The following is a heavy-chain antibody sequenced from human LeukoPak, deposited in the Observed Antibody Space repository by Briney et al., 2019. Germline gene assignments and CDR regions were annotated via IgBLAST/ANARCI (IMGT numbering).Heavy chain of an antibody. J-gene: IGHJ4*02. CDR1: GGSISSYY. CDR2: IYYSGST. Sequence: SSETLSLTCTVSGGSISSYYWSWIRQPPGKGLEWIGYIYYSGSTNYNPSLKSRVTISVDTSKNQFSLKLSSVTAADTAVYYCAGGRIPGRVAPDYWGQGTLVTVSS. V-gene: IGHV4-59*01. CDR3: AGGRIPGRVAPDY. D-gene: IGHD5/OR15-5a*01.